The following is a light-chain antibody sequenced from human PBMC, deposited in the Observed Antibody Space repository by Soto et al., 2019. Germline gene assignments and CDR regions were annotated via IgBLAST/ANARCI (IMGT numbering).Light chain of an antibody. V-gene: IGKV3-20*01. J-gene: IGKJ1*01. CDR1: QSFGGSY. Sequence: EIVLTQSPGTLSLSPGERASRSCRASQSFGGSYLAWYQQKPGQAPRLLIYGASTRATGIPDRFSGSGSGTDFTLTISRLEPEDFAVYYCQQYGSSPRTFGQGTQVDIK. CDR3: QQYGSSPRT. CDR2: GAS.